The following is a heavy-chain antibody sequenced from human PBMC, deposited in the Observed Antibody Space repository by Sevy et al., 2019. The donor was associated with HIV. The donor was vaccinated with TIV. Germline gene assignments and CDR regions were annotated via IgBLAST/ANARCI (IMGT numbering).Heavy chain of an antibody. CDR1: GFTFSGYW. V-gene: IGHV3-7*01. J-gene: IGHJ5*02. Sequence: GGSLRLSCAASGFTFSGYWMSWVRQAPGKGLEWVANIKQDGSEKYYVDSVKGRFTISRDNAKNSLYLQMNGLRAEDTAVYYCASGWNWFDPWGQGTLVTVSS. CDR2: IKQDGSEK. D-gene: IGHD6-19*01. CDR3: ASGWNWFDP.